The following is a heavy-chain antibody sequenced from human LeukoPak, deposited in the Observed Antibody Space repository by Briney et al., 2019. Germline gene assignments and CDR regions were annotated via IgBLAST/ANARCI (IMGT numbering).Heavy chain of an antibody. Sequence: SVKVSCTASGYTFTGYYMHWMRQAPGQGLEWMGGIIPIFGTANYAQKFKGRVTITADESTSTAYMEMSSLRSEDTAVYYCARSFLRFDPWGQGTLVTVSS. CDR1: GYTFTGYY. V-gene: IGHV1-69*13. J-gene: IGHJ5*02. CDR2: IIPIFGTA. D-gene: IGHD2-21*01. CDR3: ARSFLRFDP.